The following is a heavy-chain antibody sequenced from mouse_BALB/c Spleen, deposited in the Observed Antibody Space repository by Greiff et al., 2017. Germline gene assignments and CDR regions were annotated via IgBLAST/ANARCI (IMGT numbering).Heavy chain of an antibody. CDR3: ASLSGTGYFDY. V-gene: IGHV5-4*02. Sequence: EVKLVESGGGLVKPGGSLKLSCAASGFTFSDYYMYWVRQTPEKRLEWVATISDGGSYTYYPDSVKGRFTISRDNAKNNLYLQMSSLKSEDTAMYYCASLSGTGYFDYWGQGTTLTVSS. J-gene: IGHJ2*01. CDR2: ISDGGSYT. CDR1: GFTFSDYY. D-gene: IGHD4-1*01.